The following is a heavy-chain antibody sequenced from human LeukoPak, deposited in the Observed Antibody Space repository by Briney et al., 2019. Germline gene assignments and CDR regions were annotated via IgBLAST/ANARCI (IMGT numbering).Heavy chain of an antibody. CDR3: ARDLEIGDGEGAFDI. Sequence: PSQTLSLTCTVSGGSISSYYWCWIRHPPAKGLEWIGYIYYSGSTNYNPPLKSRVTISVDTSKNQFSLKLSSVTAADTAVYYCARDLEIGDGEGAFDIWGQGTMVTISS. CDR1: GGSISSYY. CDR2: IYYSGST. J-gene: IGHJ3*02. V-gene: IGHV4-59*01. D-gene: IGHD4-17*01.